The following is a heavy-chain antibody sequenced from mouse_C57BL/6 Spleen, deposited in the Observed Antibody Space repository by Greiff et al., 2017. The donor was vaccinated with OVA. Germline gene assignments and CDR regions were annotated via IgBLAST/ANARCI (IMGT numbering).Heavy chain of an antibody. Sequence: QVQLQQPGAELVKPGASVKMSCKASGYTFTSYWITWVKQRPGQGLEWIGDIYPGSGSTNYNEKFKSKATLTVDTSSSTAYMQLSSLTSEDSAVYYCARRIGYYGSSYVDYWGQGTTLTVSS. CDR2: IYPGSGST. V-gene: IGHV1-55*01. CDR1: GYTFTSYW. J-gene: IGHJ2*01. D-gene: IGHD1-1*01. CDR3: ARRIGYYGSSYVDY.